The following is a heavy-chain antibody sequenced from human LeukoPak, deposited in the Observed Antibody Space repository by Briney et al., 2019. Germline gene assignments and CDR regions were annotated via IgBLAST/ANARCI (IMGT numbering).Heavy chain of an antibody. V-gene: IGHV4-39*07. CDR2: INHSGST. CDR1: GGSLSSTNYY. CDR3: ARGRLITMVRGVIPFDY. D-gene: IGHD3-10*01. Sequence: KPSETLSLTCTVSGGSLSSTNYYWGWIRQPPGKGLEWIGEINHSGSTNYNPSLKSRVTISVDTSKNQFSLKVTSVTAADTAVYYCARGRLITMVRGVIPFDYWGQGTLVTVSS. J-gene: IGHJ4*02.